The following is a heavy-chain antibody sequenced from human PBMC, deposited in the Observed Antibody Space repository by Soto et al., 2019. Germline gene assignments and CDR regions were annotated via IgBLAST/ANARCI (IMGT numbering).Heavy chain of an antibody. CDR2: IYSGCST. CDR1: GFTVSSNY. J-gene: IGHJ3*02. CDR3: AREDGYRGGDAFDI. Sequence: GGSLRLSCAASGFTVSSNYMSWVRQAPGKGLEWVSVIYSGCSTYYADSVKGRFTISRDNSKNTLYLQMNSLRAEDTAVYYCAREDGYRGGDAFDIWGQGTMVTVS. D-gene: IGHD5-12*01. V-gene: IGHV3-66*01.